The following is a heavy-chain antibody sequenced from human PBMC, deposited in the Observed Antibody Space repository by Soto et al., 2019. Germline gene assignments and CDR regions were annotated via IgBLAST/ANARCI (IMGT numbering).Heavy chain of an antibody. J-gene: IGHJ4*02. Sequence: PSETLSLTCTVSGGSISSGDYYWSWIRQPPGKGLEWIGYIYYSGSTYYNPSLKSRVTISVDTSKNQFSLKLSSVTAADTAVYYCARQGMYYYDSSGYYFQYYFDYWGQGTLVTVSS. CDR3: ARQGMYYYDSSGYYFQYYFDY. D-gene: IGHD3-22*01. CDR1: GGSISSGDYY. CDR2: IYYSGST. V-gene: IGHV4-30-4*01.